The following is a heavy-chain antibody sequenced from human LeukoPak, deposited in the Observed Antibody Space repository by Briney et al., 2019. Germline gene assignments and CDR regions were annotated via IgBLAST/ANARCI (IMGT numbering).Heavy chain of an antibody. J-gene: IGHJ4*02. CDR3: AKDHGVVVVAAGFDY. D-gene: IGHD2-15*01. Sequence: PGRSLRLSCAASGFTFSSYGMHWVRQAPGKGLEWEAVIWYDGSNKYYADSVKGRFTISRDNSKNTLYLQMNSLRAEDTAVYYCAKDHGVVVVAAGFDYWGQGTLVTVSS. CDR2: IWYDGSNK. CDR1: GFTFSSYG. V-gene: IGHV3-33*06.